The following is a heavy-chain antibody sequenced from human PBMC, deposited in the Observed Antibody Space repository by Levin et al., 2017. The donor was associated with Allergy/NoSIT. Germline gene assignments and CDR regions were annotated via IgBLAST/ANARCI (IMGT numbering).Heavy chain of an antibody. CDR3: AKSTNYYDSSGYYYEGTVYDAFDI. D-gene: IGHD3-22*01. CDR2: ISYDGSNK. Sequence: SCAASGFTFSSYGMHWVRQAPGKGLEWVAVISYDGSNKYYADSVKGRFTISRDNSKNTLYLQMNSLRAEDTAVYYCAKSTNYYDSSGYYYEGTVYDAFDIWGQGTMVTVSS. J-gene: IGHJ3*02. CDR1: GFTFSSYG. V-gene: IGHV3-30*18.